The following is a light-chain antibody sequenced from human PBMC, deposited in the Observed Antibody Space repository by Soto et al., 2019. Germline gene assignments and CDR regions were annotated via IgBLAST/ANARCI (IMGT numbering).Light chain of an antibody. CDR1: QSVTSK. Sequence: EIVMTQSPASLSVSPGERATLSCRASQSVTSKLAWYQQKPGQAPRLLMYGASTRATGIPARFSGSGSGTEFTLTISSLQLLFFAVYYRQQYNNSPTTFRRG. J-gene: IGKJ4*01. CDR2: GAS. CDR3: QQYNNSPTT. V-gene: IGKV3-15*01.